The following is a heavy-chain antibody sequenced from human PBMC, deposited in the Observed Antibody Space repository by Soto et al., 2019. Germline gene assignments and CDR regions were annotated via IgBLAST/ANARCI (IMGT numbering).Heavy chain of an antibody. CDR2: IKQDGSAT. Sequence: EVQLVESGGGLVQPGGSLRLSCAASGFSLSNYWMTWVRRAPGKRPEWVANIKQDGSATYYMDSVRGRFTISRDNANNSLFWQMNSLRAEDTALYYCARWTTALDYWGQGALVTVSS. J-gene: IGHJ4*02. D-gene: IGHD4-17*01. CDR1: GFSLSNYW. V-gene: IGHV3-7*03. CDR3: ARWTTALDY.